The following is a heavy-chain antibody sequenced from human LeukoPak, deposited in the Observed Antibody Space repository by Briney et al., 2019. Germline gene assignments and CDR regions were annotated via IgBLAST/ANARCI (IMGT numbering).Heavy chain of an antibody. CDR3: ARGHGDPPEHFQH. CDR2: IYSGGST. CDR1: GFTVSSNY. J-gene: IGHJ1*01. V-gene: IGHV3-66*01. Sequence: GGSLRLSCAASGFTVSSNYMSWVRQAPGKGLEWVSVIYSGGSTYYADSVKGRFTISRDNSKNTLYLQMNSLRAEDTAVYYCARGHGDPPEHFQHWSQGTLVTVSS. D-gene: IGHD4-17*01.